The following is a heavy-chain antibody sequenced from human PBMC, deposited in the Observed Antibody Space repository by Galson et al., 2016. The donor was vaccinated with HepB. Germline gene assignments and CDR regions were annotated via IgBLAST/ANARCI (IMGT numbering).Heavy chain of an antibody. CDR3: ARGSANFDY. CDR1: GFTFSSYAI. Sequence: SLRLSCAASGFTFSSYAINWVRQAPGKGLEWIGEVYHSGNTNFNPSLKSRISMSVDKSMHQFSLKMTSVTAADTAVYYCARGSANFDYWGQGALVTVSS. V-gene: IGHV4-4*02. J-gene: IGHJ4*02. CDR2: VYHSGNT. D-gene: IGHD6-25*01.